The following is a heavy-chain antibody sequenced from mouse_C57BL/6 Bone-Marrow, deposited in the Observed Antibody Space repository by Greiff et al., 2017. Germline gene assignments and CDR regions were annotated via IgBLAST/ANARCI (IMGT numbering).Heavy chain of an antibody. CDR2: INPSNGGT. D-gene: IGHD4-1*01. J-gene: IGHJ1*03. V-gene: IGHV1-53*01. CDR1: AYTFTSYW. CDR3: ARLGRDWCFDV. Sequence: QVQLQQSGTELVKPGASVKLSCTASAYTFTSYWMHWVKQRPGQSLEWIGDINPSNGGTNYNEKFKSKATLTVDKSSSTAYMQLRSLTSEDSAVYYGARLGRDWCFDVWGKGTTVTVSS.